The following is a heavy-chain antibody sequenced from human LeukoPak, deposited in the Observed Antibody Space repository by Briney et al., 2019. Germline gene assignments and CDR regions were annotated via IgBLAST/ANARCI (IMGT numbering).Heavy chain of an antibody. CDR1: GGSFSGYY. D-gene: IGHD6-19*01. CDR2: INHSGST. Sequence: SETLSLTCAVYGGSFSGYYWSWIRQPPGKGLEWIGEINHSGSTNYNPSLKSRATISVDTSKNQFSLKLSSVTAADTAVYYCARLPVAVPGTYSDYWGQGTLVTVSS. CDR3: ARLPVAVPGTYSDY. J-gene: IGHJ4*02. V-gene: IGHV4-34*01.